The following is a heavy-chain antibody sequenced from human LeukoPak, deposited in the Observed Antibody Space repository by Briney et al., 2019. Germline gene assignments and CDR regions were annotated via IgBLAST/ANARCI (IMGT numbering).Heavy chain of an antibody. V-gene: IGHV4-39*07. D-gene: IGHD6-19*01. Sequence: SETLSLTCTVSGGSISSSSYYWGWIRQPPGKGLEWIGSIYYSGSTYYNPSLKSRVTISVDTSKNQFSLKLSSVTAADTAVYYCARVRGGWHYYFDYWGQGTLVTVSS. J-gene: IGHJ4*02. CDR1: GGSISSSSYY. CDR3: ARVRGGWHYYFDY. CDR2: IYYSGST.